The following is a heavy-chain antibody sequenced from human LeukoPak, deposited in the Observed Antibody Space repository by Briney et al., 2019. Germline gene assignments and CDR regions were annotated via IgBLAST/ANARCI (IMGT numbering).Heavy chain of an antibody. CDR3: ARDRSSGFKNDFDY. V-gene: IGHV3-48*01. CDR2: ISGNGNSI. Sequence: PGGSLRLSCAASGSTFSSYSMNWLRQAPGKGLEWLSFISGNGNSIYYADSLKGRFTISRDNAKSSLSLQMHSLTAEDTAVYYCARDRSSGFKNDFDYWGQGTLVTVSP. J-gene: IGHJ4*02. CDR1: GSTFSSYS. D-gene: IGHD6-19*01.